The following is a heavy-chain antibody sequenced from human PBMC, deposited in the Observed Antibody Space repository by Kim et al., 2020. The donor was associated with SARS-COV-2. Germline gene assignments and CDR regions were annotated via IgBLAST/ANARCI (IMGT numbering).Heavy chain of an antibody. V-gene: IGHV1-46*04. CDR2: INPSGGST. D-gene: IGHD2-2*02. CDR1: GYIFGRQY. J-gene: IGHJ5*02. CDR3: ANDPAGPDAIPSTGGGGFDP. Sequence: ASVKVSCTSSGYIFGRQYIHWVRQAPGQGLEWMGRINPSGGSTVYAHKMRGRITITRDTSTSTVYMEVTRLRSEDTAIYYCANDPAGPDAIPSTGGGGFDPWGQGTPVTVSS.